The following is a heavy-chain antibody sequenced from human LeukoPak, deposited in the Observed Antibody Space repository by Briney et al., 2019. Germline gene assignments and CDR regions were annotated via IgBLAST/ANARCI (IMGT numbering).Heavy chain of an antibody. CDR3: ARARVYNWNDEGWFDP. CDR2: IIPIFGTA. CDR1: GGTFSSYA. Sequence: ASVKVSCEASGGTFSSYAISWVRQAPGQGLEWMGGIIPIFGTANYAQKFQGRVTITADESTSTAYMELSSLRSEDTAVYYCARARVYNWNDEGWFDPWGQGTLVTVSS. V-gene: IGHV1-69*01. D-gene: IGHD1-1*01. J-gene: IGHJ5*02.